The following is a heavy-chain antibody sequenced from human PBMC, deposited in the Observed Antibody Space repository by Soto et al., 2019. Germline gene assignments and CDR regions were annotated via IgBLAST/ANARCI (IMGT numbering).Heavy chain of an antibody. Sequence: QVQLVQSGAEVKKPGASVKVSCKASGYTFISYYTHWVRQAPGQGLEWMGMINPSGGTTNYAQKFQGRVTLTRDTSTSTVYMELSSLRSEDTAVYYCARSWWGTARLMAYNWLGPWGQGTLVTVSS. CDR3: ARSWWGTARLMAYNWLGP. V-gene: IGHV1-46*03. CDR2: INPSGGTT. D-gene: IGHD2-8*02. J-gene: IGHJ5*02. CDR1: GYTFISYY.